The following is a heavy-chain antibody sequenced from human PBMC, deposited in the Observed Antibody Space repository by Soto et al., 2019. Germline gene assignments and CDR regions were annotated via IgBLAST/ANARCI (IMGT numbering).Heavy chain of an antibody. J-gene: IGHJ5*02. CDR1: GYTFTSYG. CDR3: ARYPSLWFGGVQEYWFEP. V-gene: IGHV1-18*01. CDR2: ISAYNGNT. Sequence: GASVKVSCKASGYTFTSYGISWVRQAPGQGLEWMGWISAYNGNTNYAQKLQGRVTMTTDTSTSTAYMELRGLRSDDTAPYYCARYPSLWFGGVQEYWFEPWGQRALVSVSS. D-gene: IGHD3-10*01.